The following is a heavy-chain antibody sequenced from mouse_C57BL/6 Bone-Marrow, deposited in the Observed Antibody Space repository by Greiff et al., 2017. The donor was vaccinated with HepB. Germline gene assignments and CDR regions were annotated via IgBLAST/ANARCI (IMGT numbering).Heavy chain of an antibody. D-gene: IGHD1-1*01. V-gene: IGHV1-26*01. CDR2: INPNNGGT. CDR3: ARDYYGSSPFAY. CDR1: GYTFTDYY. Sequence: EVQLQQSGPELVKPGASVKISCKASGYTFTDYYMNWVKQSHGKSLEWIGDINPNNGGTSDNQKFKGKATLTVDKSSSTAYMELRSLTSEDSAVYYCARDYYGSSPFAYWGQGTLVTVSA. J-gene: IGHJ3*01.